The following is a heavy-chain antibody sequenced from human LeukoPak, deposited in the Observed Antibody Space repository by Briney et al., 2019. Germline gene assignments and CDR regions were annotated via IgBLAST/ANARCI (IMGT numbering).Heavy chain of an antibody. D-gene: IGHD1-26*01. CDR1: GFTVSSNY. J-gene: IGHJ3*02. CDR2: IYSGGST. CDR3: ARVPPSPMTWELFDAFDI. V-gene: IGHV3-53*05. Sequence: GGSLRLSCAASGFTVSSNYMSWVRQAPGKGLEWVSVIYSGGSTYYADSVKGRFTISRDNSKNTLYLQMNSLRAEDTAVYYCARVPPSPMTWELFDAFDIWGQGTMVTVSS.